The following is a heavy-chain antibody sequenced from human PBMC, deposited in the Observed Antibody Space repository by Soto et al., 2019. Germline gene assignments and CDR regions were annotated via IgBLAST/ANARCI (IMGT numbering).Heavy chain of an antibody. D-gene: IGHD7-27*01. V-gene: IGHV1-18*01. CDR3: ARGWGKAVGDYDF. CDR1: GYTFNTFG. CDR2: ISGYGGKR. Sequence: IQLLQSAGAVKRPGASVKVSCKASGYTFNTFGVTWVRQAPGEGLEWMGCISGYGGKRDYSRKLQGRITLTADPSTSTSYMELNNLTSDDTAVYYCARGWGKAVGDYDFWGQGALVTVSS. J-gene: IGHJ4*02.